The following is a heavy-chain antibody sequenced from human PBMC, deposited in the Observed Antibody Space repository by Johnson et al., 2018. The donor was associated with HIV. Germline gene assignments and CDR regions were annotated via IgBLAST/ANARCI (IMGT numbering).Heavy chain of an antibody. CDR2: ISYDGSNK. CDR1: GFTFSSYA. Sequence: QVQLVESVGGVVQPGRSLRLSCAASGFTFSSYAMHWVRQAQGKGLEWVAVISYDGSNKYYADSVKGRFTISRDNSKNTLYLQMNSLRAEDTAVYYCAKDRGGCLYGEYKFDIWGQGTMVTVSS. CDR3: AKDRGGCLYGEYKFDI. D-gene: IGHD2-8*01. J-gene: IGHJ3*02. V-gene: IGHV3-30-3*01.